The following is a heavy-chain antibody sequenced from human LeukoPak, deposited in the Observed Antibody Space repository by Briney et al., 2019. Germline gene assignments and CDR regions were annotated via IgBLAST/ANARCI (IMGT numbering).Heavy chain of an antibody. CDR3: GRGKSPAAVDD. Sequence: GGSLRLSCAASGFIFSNYYMHWVRQAPGKGLVWVSHINGDGTNVNYADSVKGRFTISRDNAKNTLYLQMNSLRVEDTALYYCGRGKSPAAVDDWGQGTLITVPS. D-gene: IGHD2-2*01. CDR2: INGDGTNV. CDR1: GFIFSNYY. J-gene: IGHJ4*02. V-gene: IGHV3-74*01.